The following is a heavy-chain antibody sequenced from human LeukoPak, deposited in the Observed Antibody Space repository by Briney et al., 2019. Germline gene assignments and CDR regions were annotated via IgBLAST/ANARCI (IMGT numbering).Heavy chain of an antibody. J-gene: IGHJ4*02. Sequence: GGSLRLSCAASGFTFSSYNMNWVRQAPGKGLEWVSSVTTSSSVFYADSVKGRFTISRDNAQNSLYLQMNSLRADDTAVYYCVRRFDSWGRGTLVTVSS. CDR2: VTTSSSV. CDR1: GFTFSSYN. V-gene: IGHV3-48*01. CDR3: VRRFDS.